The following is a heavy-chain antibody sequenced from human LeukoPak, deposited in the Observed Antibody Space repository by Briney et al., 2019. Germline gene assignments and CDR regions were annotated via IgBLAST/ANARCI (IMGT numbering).Heavy chain of an antibody. CDR3: VRDGGVSGYDLLDY. CDR2: INQDGSEE. J-gene: IGHJ4*02. Sequence: GGSLRLSCAASGFTFSNYWMTWVRQAPGKGLEWEANINQDGSEEYYMDSVKARFTISRDNAKDSLSLQMNSLRAEDTAVYYCVRDGGVSGYDLLDYWGQGTLVTVSS. V-gene: IGHV3-7*01. D-gene: IGHD5-12*01. CDR1: GFTFSNYW.